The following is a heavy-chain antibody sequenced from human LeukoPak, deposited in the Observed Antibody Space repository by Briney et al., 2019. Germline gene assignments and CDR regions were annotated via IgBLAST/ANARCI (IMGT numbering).Heavy chain of an antibody. CDR2: ISYDGSNK. D-gene: IGHD6-13*01. Sequence: PGRSLRLSCAASGFTFSSYGMHWVRQAPGKGLEWVAVISYDGSNKYYADSVKGRLTISRDNSKNTLYLQMNSLRAEDTAVYYCAKGAAADFYYYYYGMDVWGKGTTVTVSS. V-gene: IGHV3-30*18. CDR1: GFTFSSYG. J-gene: IGHJ6*04. CDR3: AKGAAADFYYYYYGMDV.